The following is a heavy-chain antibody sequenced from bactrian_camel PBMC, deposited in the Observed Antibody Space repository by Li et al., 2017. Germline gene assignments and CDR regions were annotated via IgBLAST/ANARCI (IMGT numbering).Heavy chain of an antibody. J-gene: IGHJ4*01. CDR2: VDGTGNT. V-gene: IGHV3-3*01. D-gene: IGHD6*01. CDR1: GYTIRSYC. CDR3: AAVLSQACSPRPEHTEHRIGGSWFYVRPTADFHY. Sequence: HVQLVESGGGSVQAGGSLRLSCAASGYTIRSYCMGWFRQAPGKEREGVAFVDGTGNTAVADSVKGRFTVSRDNADNIVNLQMNSLKPEDTAMYYCAAVLSQACSPRPEHTEHRIGGSWFYVRPTADFHYWGQGTQVTVS.